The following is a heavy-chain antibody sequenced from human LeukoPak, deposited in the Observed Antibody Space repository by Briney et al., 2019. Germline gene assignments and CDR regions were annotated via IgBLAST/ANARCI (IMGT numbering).Heavy chain of an antibody. D-gene: IGHD1-1*01. CDR2: ISPNSGGT. V-gene: IGHV1-2*02. Sequence: GASVKVSCKASGYTFTGYYMHWVRQAAGQGLEWRGWISPNSGGTNYAQKFQGRVTMTRDTSISTAYMELSRLRSDDTAVYYCARDWGTKYAEYFQHWGQGTLVTVSS. CDR1: GYTFTGYY. J-gene: IGHJ1*01. CDR3: ARDWGTKYAEYFQH.